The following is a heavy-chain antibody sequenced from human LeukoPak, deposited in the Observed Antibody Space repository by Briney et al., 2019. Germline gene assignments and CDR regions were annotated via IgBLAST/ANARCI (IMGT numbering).Heavy chain of an antibody. CDR1: GYSISSGYY. V-gene: IGHV4-38-2*02. Sequence: ASETLSLTCAVSGYSISSGYYWGWIRQPPGKGLEWIGSIYHSGSTYYNPSLKSRVTISVDTSKNQFSLKLSSVTAADTAVYYCARDLDDRGGFDYWGQGTLVTVSS. J-gene: IGHJ4*02. CDR3: ARDLDDRGGFDY. CDR2: IYHSGST. D-gene: IGHD1-1*01.